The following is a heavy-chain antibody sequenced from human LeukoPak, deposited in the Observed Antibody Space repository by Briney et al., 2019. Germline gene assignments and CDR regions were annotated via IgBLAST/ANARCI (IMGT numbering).Heavy chain of an antibody. CDR2: IGSSGTTI. CDR1: GFTFSEYG. J-gene: IGHJ4*02. Sequence: GGSLRLSCAVSGFTFSEYGMNWVRQAPGKWLDWVSYIGSSGTTIFYADSVKGRFSISRDNAKNSLYLQMNSLRADDTAVYYCARDLVADYWGQGTLVTVSS. V-gene: IGHV3-48*03. CDR3: ARDLVADY. D-gene: IGHD2-8*02.